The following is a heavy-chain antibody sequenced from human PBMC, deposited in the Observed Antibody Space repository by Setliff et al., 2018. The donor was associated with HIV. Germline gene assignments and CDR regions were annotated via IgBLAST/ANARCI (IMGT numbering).Heavy chain of an antibody. CDR2: INPNSGGT. CDR1: GYTFTGYY. J-gene: IGHJ3*02. V-gene: IGHV1-2*02. Sequence: ASVKVSCKASGYTFTGYYMHWVRQAPGQGLEWMGWINPNSGGTNYAQKFQGRVTMTRDTSISTAYMELSRLRSDDTDVYYCARDFAGYDILTGYTPRYAFDIWGQGTMVTVSS. D-gene: IGHD3-9*01. CDR3: ARDFAGYDILTGYTPRYAFDI.